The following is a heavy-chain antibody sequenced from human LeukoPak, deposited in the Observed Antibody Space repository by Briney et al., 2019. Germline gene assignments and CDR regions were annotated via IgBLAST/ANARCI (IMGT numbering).Heavy chain of an antibody. CDR2: IYRSGST. CDR1: GGSISRGGYS. J-gene: IGHJ5*01. V-gene: IGHV4-30-2*01. CDR3: ARKKPYCSGGRCYYWFDP. Sequence: SQTLSLTCAVSGGSISRGGYSWSWIRQPPGKGLEWIGYIYRSGSTYYNPSLKSRVTISVDRSKNQFSLKLSSVTAADTAVYYCARKKPYCSGGRCYYWFDPWGQGTLVTVSS. D-gene: IGHD2-15*01.